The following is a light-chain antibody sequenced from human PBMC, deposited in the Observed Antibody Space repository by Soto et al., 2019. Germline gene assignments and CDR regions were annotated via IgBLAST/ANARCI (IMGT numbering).Light chain of an antibody. CDR1: SSDVGSYNL. Sequence: QSLLTQPASVSGSPGQSIAFSCTGTSSDVGSYNLVSWYQHHPGKAPKLIISEVSKRTSGVADRFSGSKSGNTASLTISGLQDEDEADYYCCSYAGSSTWVFGGGTKLTVL. CDR3: CSYAGSSTWV. CDR2: EVS. J-gene: IGLJ3*02. V-gene: IGLV2-23*02.